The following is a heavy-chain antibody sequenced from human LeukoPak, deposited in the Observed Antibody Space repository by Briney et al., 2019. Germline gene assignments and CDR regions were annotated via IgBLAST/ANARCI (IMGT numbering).Heavy chain of an antibody. J-gene: IGHJ4*02. CDR1: GGSFSSGGYS. D-gene: IGHD3-10*01. Sequence: SQTLSLTCAVAGGSFSSGGYSWSWIRQPPGKGLEWIGYIYHSGSTYYNPSLKSRVTISVDRSKNQFSLKLSSVTAPDTAVYYCARGSGNIVRGDFDYWGQGTLVTVSS. CDR3: ARGSGNIVRGDFDY. V-gene: IGHV4-30-2*01. CDR2: IYHSGST.